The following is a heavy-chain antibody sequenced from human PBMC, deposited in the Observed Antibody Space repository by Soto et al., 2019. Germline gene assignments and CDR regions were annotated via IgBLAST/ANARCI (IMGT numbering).Heavy chain of an antibody. J-gene: IGHJ4*02. CDR3: AKEGGYSGYDLPYFDY. CDR2: ISYDGSNK. Sequence: QVQLVESGGGVVQPGRSLRLSCAASGFTFSSYGMHWVRQAPGKGLEWVAVISYDGSNKYYADSVKGRFTISRDNSKNTLYLQMNSLRAEDTAVYYCAKEGGYSGYDLPYFDYWGQGTLVTVSS. V-gene: IGHV3-30*18. CDR1: GFTFSSYG. D-gene: IGHD5-12*01.